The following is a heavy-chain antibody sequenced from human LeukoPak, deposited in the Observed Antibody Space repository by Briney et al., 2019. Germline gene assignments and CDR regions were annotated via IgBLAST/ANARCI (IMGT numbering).Heavy chain of an antibody. CDR3: ARIVPYNYGYVDY. CDR1: GGSINNYY. CDR2: IYYSVST. D-gene: IGHD5-18*01. J-gene: IGHJ4*02. Sequence: SETLSLTCTVSGGSINNYYWSWIRQPPGKGLEWIGYIYYSVSTNYNPSLKSRVSISVDTSKNQFSLKLSSVTAADTAVYYCARIVPYNYGYVDYWGQGTLVTVSS. V-gene: IGHV4-59*01.